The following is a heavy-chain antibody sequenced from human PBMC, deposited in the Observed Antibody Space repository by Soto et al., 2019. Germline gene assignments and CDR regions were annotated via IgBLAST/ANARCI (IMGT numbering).Heavy chain of an antibody. Sequence: ASVKVSCKASGYTFTSYGISWVRQAPGQGLEWMGWISAYNGNTNYAQKLQGRVTMTTDTSTSTAYMELRSLRSDDTAVYYCARDACSSTSCYAATNWFDPWGQGTLVTVSS. CDR3: ARDACSSTSCYAATNWFDP. V-gene: IGHV1-18*01. D-gene: IGHD2-2*01. CDR1: GYTFTSYG. J-gene: IGHJ5*02. CDR2: ISAYNGNT.